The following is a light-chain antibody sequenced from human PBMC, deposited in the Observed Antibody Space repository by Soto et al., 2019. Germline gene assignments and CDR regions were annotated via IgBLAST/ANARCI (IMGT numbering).Light chain of an antibody. Sequence: QSVLTQPPSVSGAPGQRVTISCTGSSSNIGAGYDVHWYQQLPGTAPKLLIYSNTNRPSGVPDRFSGSKSGTSASLAITGLQAGDEADYYCQSYDSILTGSVFGGGTKLTVL. V-gene: IGLV1-40*01. CDR1: SSNIGAGYD. CDR3: QSYDSILTGSV. CDR2: SNT. J-gene: IGLJ3*02.